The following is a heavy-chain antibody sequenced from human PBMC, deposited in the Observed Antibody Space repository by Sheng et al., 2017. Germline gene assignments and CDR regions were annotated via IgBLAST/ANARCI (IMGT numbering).Heavy chain of an antibody. J-gene: IGHJ4*01. CDR2: ISYDGSNK. V-gene: IGHV3-30*01. CDR3: TGLIAAVGDFDY. Sequence: QVQLVESGGGVVQPGRSLRLSCAASGFTFSSYAMHWVRQAPGKGLEWVAVISYDGSNKYYADSVKGRFTISRDNSKNTLYLQMNSLRAEDTAVYYCTGLIAAVGDFDY. CDR1: GFTFSSYA. D-gene: IGHD6-13*01.